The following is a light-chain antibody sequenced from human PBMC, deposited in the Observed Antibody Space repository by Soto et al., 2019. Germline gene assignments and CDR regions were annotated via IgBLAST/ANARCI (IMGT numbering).Light chain of an antibody. V-gene: IGKV1-5*01. CDR3: QLNNTYS. J-gene: IGKJ1*01. Sequence: DIELTQSPATLPSSVGDRVTLSCRASQTISNWLAWYQQKPGTAPKVLIYHDSNLHSGVPSRFSGSGSGTAFTITSISLQAYDFANCYCQLNNTYSFGQGTKVEI. CDR2: HDS. CDR1: QTISNW.